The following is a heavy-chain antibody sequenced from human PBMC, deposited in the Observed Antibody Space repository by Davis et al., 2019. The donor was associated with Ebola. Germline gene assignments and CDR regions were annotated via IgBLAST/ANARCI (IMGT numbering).Heavy chain of an antibody. CDR2: INPNSGGT. CDR1: GYTFTGYY. CDR3: ARGITMVRSDVWFDY. V-gene: IGHV1-2*02. D-gene: IGHD3-10*01. Sequence: AASVKVSCKASGYTFTGYYMHWVRQAPGQGLEWMGWINPNSGGTNYAQKFQGRVTITADKSTSTAYMELSSLRSDDTAVYYCARGITMVRSDVWFDYWGQGTLVTVSS. J-gene: IGHJ4*02.